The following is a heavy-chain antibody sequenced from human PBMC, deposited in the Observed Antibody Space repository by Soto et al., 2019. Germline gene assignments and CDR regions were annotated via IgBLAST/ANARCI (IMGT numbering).Heavy chain of an antibody. CDR3: AVAVAGTGIGDY. Sequence: QVQLVESGGGVVQPGRSLRLSCAASGFAFSSYGMHWVRQAPGKGLEWVAVISYDGSNKYYADSVKGRFTISRDNSKNTLYMQMNSLRVEDTAVYYGAVAVAGTGIGDYWGQGTLVTVSS. D-gene: IGHD6-19*01. V-gene: IGHV3-30*03. CDR2: ISYDGSNK. CDR1: GFAFSSYG. J-gene: IGHJ4*02.